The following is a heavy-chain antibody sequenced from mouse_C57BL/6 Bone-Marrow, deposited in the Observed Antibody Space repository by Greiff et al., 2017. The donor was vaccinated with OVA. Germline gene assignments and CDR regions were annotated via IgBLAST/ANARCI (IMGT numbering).Heavy chain of an antibody. V-gene: IGHV1-61*01. Sequence: VQLQQPGAELVRPGSSVKLSCKASGYTFTSYWMDWVKQRPGQGLEWIGNIYPSDSETHYNQKFKDKATLTVDKSSSTAYMQLSSLTSEDSAVYYCARHSYYYGSRDWFAYWGQGTLVTVSA. J-gene: IGHJ3*01. D-gene: IGHD1-1*01. CDR2: IYPSDSET. CDR1: GYTFTSYW. CDR3: ARHSYYYGSRDWFAY.